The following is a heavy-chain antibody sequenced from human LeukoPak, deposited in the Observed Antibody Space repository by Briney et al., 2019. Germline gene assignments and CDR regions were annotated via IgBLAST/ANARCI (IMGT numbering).Heavy chain of an antibody. D-gene: IGHD4-17*01. CDR1: GYTFTSYG. CDR2: ISAYNGNT. V-gene: IGHV1-18*04. J-gene: IGHJ4*02. CDR3: ARESNGDYYFDY. Sequence: ASVKVSCKASGYTFTSYGISWVRQAPGQGLEWMGWISAYNGNTNYAQKLQGRVTMTADTSTSTAYMELRSLRSDDTAVYYCARESNGDYYFDYWGQGTLVTVSS.